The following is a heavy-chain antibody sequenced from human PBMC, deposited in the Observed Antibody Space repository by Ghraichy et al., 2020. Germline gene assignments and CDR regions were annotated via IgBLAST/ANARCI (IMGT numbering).Heavy chain of an antibody. CDR3: AKDPSQWGWSRSFDY. J-gene: IGHJ4*02. V-gene: IGHV3-23*01. CDR1: GFTFSTYA. CDR2: ISGSGVST. Sequence: GGSLRLSCAASGFTFSTYAMSWVRQIPGKGLEWVSAISGSGVSTFYADSVKGRFTISRDNSKNRVYLQMTGLRADDTAIYYCAKDPSQWGWSRSFDYWGQGTLVTVSS. D-gene: IGHD6-19*01.